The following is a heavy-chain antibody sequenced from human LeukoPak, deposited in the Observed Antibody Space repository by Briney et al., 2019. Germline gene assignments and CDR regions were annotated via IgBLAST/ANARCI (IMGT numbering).Heavy chain of an antibody. CDR1: GGSISSYY. CDR2: IYTSGST. D-gene: IGHD1-20*01. CDR3: ARAGPSEGITGDGFDI. V-gene: IGHV4-4*07. J-gene: IGHJ3*02. Sequence: SETLSLTCTVSGGSISSYYWSWIRQPAGKGLEWIGRIYTSGSTNYNPSLKSRVTISVDTSKNQFSLKLSSVTAADTAVYYCARAGPSEGITGDGFDIWGQGTMVAVSS.